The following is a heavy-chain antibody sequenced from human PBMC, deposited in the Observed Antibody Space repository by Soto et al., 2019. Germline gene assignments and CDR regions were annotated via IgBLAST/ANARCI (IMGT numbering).Heavy chain of an antibody. CDR3: ARQGTAANSFGWFDP. J-gene: IGHJ5*02. CDR2: IYDSGAA. V-gene: IGHV4-39*01. CDR1: GAALNRGNYY. Sequence: SETLSLTCTVSGAALNRGNYYWGWIRQAPGKGLEWIGHIYDSGAADYKPSLRDRVTISQDTSKNQFSLKLRLVTAADTAVYYCARQGTAANSFGWFDPWGQGTLVTVSS. D-gene: IGHD2-2*01.